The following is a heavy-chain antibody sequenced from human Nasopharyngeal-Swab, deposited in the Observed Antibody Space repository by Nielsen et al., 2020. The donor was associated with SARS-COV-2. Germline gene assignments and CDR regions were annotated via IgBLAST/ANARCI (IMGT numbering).Heavy chain of an antibody. CDR2: MDHSGGS. D-gene: IGHD5-24*01. CDR1: GGSISSSDL. Sequence: SETLSLTCAVSGGSISSSDLWSWVRQPPGKGLEWIGEMDHSGGSDYNPSLKSRVTISVDTTNNQFSLKLTSVTAADTALYYCARERDGFYWYFDLWGRGTLVTVSS. J-gene: IGHJ2*01. CDR3: ARERDGFYWYFDL. V-gene: IGHV4-4*02.